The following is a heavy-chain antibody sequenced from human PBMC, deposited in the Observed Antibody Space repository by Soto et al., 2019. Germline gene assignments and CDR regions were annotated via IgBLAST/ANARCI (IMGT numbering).Heavy chain of an antibody. CDR3: ATSTDFWSGYQTDY. D-gene: IGHD3-3*01. J-gene: IGHJ4*02. CDR2: MNPNSGNT. V-gene: IGHV1-8*01. Sequence: QVQLVQSGAEVKKPGASVKVSCKASGYTFTSYDINWVRQATGQGLEWMGWMNPNSGNTGYAQKFQGRVTMTRNTSISTAYMELSSLRSEDTAVYYCATSTDFWSGYQTDYWGQGTLVTVSS. CDR1: GYTFTSYD.